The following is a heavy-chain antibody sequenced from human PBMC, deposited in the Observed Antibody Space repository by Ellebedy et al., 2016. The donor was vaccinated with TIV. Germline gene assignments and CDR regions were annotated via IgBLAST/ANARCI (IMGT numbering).Heavy chain of an antibody. D-gene: IGHD3-16*01. CDR1: GGTFSSCA. CDR3: ARDRMRGDPRSSYYYGMDV. V-gene: IGHV1-18*01. Sequence: ASVKVSCKSSGGTFSSCAINWVRQAPGQGLEWMGWTSAYNGNTNYAQNLQGRVTMTTDTSTSTAYMELRSLRSDDTAVYYCARDRMRGDPRSSYYYGMDVWGQGTTVTVSS. J-gene: IGHJ6*02. CDR2: TSAYNGNT.